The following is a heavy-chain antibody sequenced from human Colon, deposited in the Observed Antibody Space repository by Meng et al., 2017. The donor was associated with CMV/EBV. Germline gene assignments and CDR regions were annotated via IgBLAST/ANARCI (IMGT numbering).Heavy chain of an antibody. CDR1: GGSISSGGYY. J-gene: IGHJ4*02. CDR2: IYYCGST. V-gene: IGHV4-31*03. D-gene: IGHD2-15*01. Sequence: TCNVSGGSISSGGYYWSWIRQHPGKGLEWIGYIYYCGSTYYNPSLKSRVTISLDTSKNQFSLKLSSVTAADTAVYYCARDPGSGPAYWGQGTLVTVSS. CDR3: ARDPGSGPAY.